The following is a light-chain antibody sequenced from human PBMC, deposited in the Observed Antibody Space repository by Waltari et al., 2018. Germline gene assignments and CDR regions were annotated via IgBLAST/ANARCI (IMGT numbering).Light chain of an antibody. CDR2: SNN. CDR1: SSNIGSNT. CDR3: AAWDDSLNGPV. V-gene: IGLV1-44*01. J-gene: IGLJ3*02. Sequence: QSVLTQPPSASGTPGQRVTISCSGSSSNIGSNTVNWYQQLPGTAPKLLIYSNNRRPSGVPDRVSGSKSGTSASLASSGLQSEDEADYYCAAWDDSLNGPVFGGGTKLTVL.